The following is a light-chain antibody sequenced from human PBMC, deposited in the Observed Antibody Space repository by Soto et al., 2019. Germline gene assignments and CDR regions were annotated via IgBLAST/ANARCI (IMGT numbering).Light chain of an antibody. Sequence: QSVLTQPASVSGSPGQSITISCTGSSSDVGGYNYVSWYQQHPGKAPKLMIYEVTNRPSGVSNRFSGSKSGSTASLTISGLQAEDEADYYCSSYTSSITPYVFGTGTKLTVL. J-gene: IGLJ1*01. CDR3: SSYTSSITPYV. CDR2: EVT. V-gene: IGLV2-14*01. CDR1: SSDVGGYNY.